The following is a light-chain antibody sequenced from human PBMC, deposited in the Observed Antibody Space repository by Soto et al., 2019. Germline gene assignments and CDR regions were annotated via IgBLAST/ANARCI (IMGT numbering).Light chain of an antibody. Sequence: EIVLTQSPGTLSLSPGERATLSCRASQSVSSSYLAWYQQKPGQAPRLLIYGASYRATGIPDRFSGSGSGTDLTLTISRLEPEDFAVYYCQQYGSSPWTFGQGTKVEIK. CDR3: QQYGSSPWT. CDR2: GAS. J-gene: IGKJ1*01. CDR1: QSVSSSY. V-gene: IGKV3-20*01.